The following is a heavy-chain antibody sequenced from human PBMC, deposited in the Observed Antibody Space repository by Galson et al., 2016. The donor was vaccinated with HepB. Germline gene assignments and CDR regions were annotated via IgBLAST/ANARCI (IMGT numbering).Heavy chain of an antibody. CDR3: ARVNHYLDSSGYSFDY. CDR1: GFAFDDYA. V-gene: IGHV3-9*01. CDR2: INWNSGNV. D-gene: IGHD3-22*01. J-gene: IGHJ4*02. Sequence: SLRLSCAESGFAFDDYAMHWVRQAPGKGLEWVSGINWNSGNVAYADSVKGRFTISRDNAKNTLYLQMNSLRAEDTAVYYCARVNHYLDSSGYSFDYWGQGTLVTVSS.